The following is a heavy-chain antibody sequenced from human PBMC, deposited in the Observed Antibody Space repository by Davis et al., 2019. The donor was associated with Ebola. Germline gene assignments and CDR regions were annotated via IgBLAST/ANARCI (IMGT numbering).Heavy chain of an antibody. CDR3: AKDDSSGYYGSY. CDR2: INHSGST. D-gene: IGHD3-22*01. V-gene: IGHV4-59*01. Sequence: SETLSLTCTVSGGSISSYYWSWIRQPPGKGLEWIGEINHSGSTNYNPSLKSRVTISVDTSKNQFSLKLSSVTAADTAVYYCAKDDSSGYYGSYWGQGTLVTVSS. CDR1: GGSISSYY. J-gene: IGHJ4*02.